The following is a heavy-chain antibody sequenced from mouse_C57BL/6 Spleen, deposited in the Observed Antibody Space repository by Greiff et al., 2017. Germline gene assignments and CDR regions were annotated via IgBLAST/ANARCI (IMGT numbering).Heavy chain of an antibody. CDR2: INPNNGGT. CDR3: ARYCYDGSSRAMDY. J-gene: IGHJ4*01. V-gene: IGHV1-18*01. CDR1: GYTFTDYN. Sequence: EVQLQQSGPELVKPGASVKIPCKASGYTFTDYNMDWVKQSHGKSLEWIGDINPNNGGTIYNQKFKGKATLTVDKSSSTAYMELRSLTSEDTAVYYCARYCYDGSSRAMDYWGQGTSVTVSS. D-gene: IGHD1-1*01.